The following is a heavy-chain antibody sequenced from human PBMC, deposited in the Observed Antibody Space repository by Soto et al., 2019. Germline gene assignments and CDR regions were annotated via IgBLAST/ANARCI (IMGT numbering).Heavy chain of an antibody. CDR3: AXXXXXXXXXXSHEXYYYYMDV. V-gene: IGHV1-69*02. J-gene: IGHJ6*03. Sequence: XVSCKASGGTFSSYTISWVRQAPGQGIEWMGRIIPILGIANYAQKFQGRVTITADKSTSTAYMELSSLRSEDTAVYYCAXXXXXXXXXXSHEXYYYYMDVWGKGTTVTVSS. CDR2: IIPILGIA. CDR1: GGTFSSYT.